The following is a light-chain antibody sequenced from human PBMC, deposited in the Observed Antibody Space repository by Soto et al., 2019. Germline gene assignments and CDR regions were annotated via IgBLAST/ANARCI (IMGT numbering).Light chain of an antibody. V-gene: IGLV4-69*01. CDR3: QTWGTGVWA. J-gene: IGLJ3*02. CDR2: LNSDGSH. Sequence: QLVLTQSPSASASLGASVKLTCTLSSGHSSYDIAWHQQQPEKGPRYLMKLNSDGSHSKGDGIPDRFSGSSSGAERYLTISSLQSEDEADYYCQTWGTGVWAFGGGTKLTVL. CDR1: SGHSSYD.